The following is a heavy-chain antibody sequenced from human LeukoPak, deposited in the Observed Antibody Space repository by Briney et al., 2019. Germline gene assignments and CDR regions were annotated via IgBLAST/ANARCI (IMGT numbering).Heavy chain of an antibody. D-gene: IGHD6-13*01. CDR3: ARHVRKRGIAAAGSPGWFDP. CDR1: GDSISSGSYH. J-gene: IGHJ5*02. CDR2: VYMNRNI. V-gene: IGHV4-61*02. Sequence: PWETLSLTCTDSGDSISSGSYHLNWIRQPAENGLERIGRVYMNRNINYNPSLKSRVTISVDTSKNQFSLQLTSVTAADTAVYYCARHVRKRGIAAAGSPGWFDPWGQGTLVTVSS.